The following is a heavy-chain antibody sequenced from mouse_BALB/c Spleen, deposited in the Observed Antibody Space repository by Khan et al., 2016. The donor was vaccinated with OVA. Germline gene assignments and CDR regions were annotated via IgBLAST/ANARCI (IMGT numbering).Heavy chain of an antibody. D-gene: IGHD1-2*01. V-gene: IGHV1-77*01. CDR3: ARRNYFGYTFAY. CDR1: GYTFTDYY. CDR2: ISPGRGDT. J-gene: IGHJ3*01. Sequence: QVQLQQSGAELARPGASVKLSCKASGYTFTDYYINWVKQRTGQGLEWIGAISPGRGDTYYNEKFKGKATLTADKSSSTAYMQLKSLTSEAAAVYVCARRNYFGYTFAYWGQGTLVTVSA.